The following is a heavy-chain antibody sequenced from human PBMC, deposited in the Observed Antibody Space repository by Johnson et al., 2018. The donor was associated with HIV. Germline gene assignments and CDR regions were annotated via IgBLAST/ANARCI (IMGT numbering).Heavy chain of an antibody. CDR1: RIFFDDYG. Sequence: VQLVESGGGVVRPGGSLRLSCADSRIFFDDYGMSGVRQSPGKGLEWVSAISGSGGSTYYADSVKGRFTISRDNSKNTLYLQMNSRRAEDPAGYYCAKDPGRRDPHAFDIWGQGTMVTVSS. D-gene: IGHD2-15*01. CDR3: AKDPGRRDPHAFDI. V-gene: IGHV3-23*04. CDR2: ISGSGGST. J-gene: IGHJ3*02.